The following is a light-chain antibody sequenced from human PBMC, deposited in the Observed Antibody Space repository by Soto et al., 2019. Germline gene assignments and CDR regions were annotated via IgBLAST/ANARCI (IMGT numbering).Light chain of an antibody. V-gene: IGLV3-1*01. CDR2: QDN. J-gene: IGLJ2*01. Sequence: SYELTQPPSVSVSPGQTSSITCFGDKLGNKYACWYQQRPGQSPVLVIYQDNKRPSGIPERFSGSNSGNTATLTISGTQAMDEADYYCQAWDGSTVVFGGGTKLTVL. CDR3: QAWDGSTVV. CDR1: KLGNKY.